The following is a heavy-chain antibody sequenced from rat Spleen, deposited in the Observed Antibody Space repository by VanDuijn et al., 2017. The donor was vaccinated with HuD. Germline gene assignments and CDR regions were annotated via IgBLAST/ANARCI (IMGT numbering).Heavy chain of an antibody. V-gene: IGHV5-7*01. CDR1: GFIFSDYH. Sequence: EVQLVESGGGLVQPGRSLKISCVGSGFIFSDYHLAWVRQAPTKGLEWVASINYDGSSIYYRDSVKGRFTVSRDNAKNTQYLQMDSLRSEDTATYYCARHNNYFDYWGQGVMVTVSS. D-gene: IGHD1-10*01. J-gene: IGHJ2*01. CDR3: ARHNNYFDY. CDR2: INYDGSSI.